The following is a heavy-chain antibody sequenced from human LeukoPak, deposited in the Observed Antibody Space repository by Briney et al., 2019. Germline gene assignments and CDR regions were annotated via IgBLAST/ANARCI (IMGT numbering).Heavy chain of an antibody. V-gene: IGHV4-4*08. J-gene: IGHJ4*02. CDR2: VFINGGT. D-gene: IGHD5-12*01. CDR1: GRSIGSYH. Sequence: SETLSLTCSVSGRSIGSYHWNWIRQPSGKGLEWIGIVFINGGTKHNPSLKSRVAISVDTSKNQFALKLSSVTAADTAVYYCVASYGGYVLDYWGQGALVIVSS. CDR3: VASYGGYVLDY.